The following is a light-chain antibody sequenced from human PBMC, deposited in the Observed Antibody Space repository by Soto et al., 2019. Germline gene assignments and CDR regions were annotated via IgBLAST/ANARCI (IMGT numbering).Light chain of an antibody. Sequence: EVVLTQSPVTLSLSPGEIATLSCRASQSFRCLLAWYQQKPGQAPRLLIYDAYNRATGIPPRFSSSGSGTDFTLNISSLEPEASEVYYCQQRHMWPITFGQGTRLEIK. CDR2: DAY. V-gene: IGKV3-11*01. CDR3: QQRHMWPIT. CDR1: QSFRCL. J-gene: IGKJ5*01.